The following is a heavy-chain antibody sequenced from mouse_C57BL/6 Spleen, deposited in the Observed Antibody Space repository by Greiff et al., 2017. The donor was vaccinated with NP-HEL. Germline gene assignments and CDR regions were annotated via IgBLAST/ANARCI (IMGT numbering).Heavy chain of an antibody. V-gene: IGHV1-80*01. CDR3: ARTGDSSGYVNAMDY. J-gene: IGHJ4*01. Sequence: QVQLQQSGAELVKPGASVKISCKASSYAFSSYWMNWVKQRPGKGLEWIGQIYPGDGDTNYNGKFTGKATLTADKSSSTAYMQLSSLTSEDSAVYFCARTGDSSGYVNAMDYWGQGTSVTVSS. CDR1: SYAFSSYW. CDR2: IYPGDGDT. D-gene: IGHD3-2*02.